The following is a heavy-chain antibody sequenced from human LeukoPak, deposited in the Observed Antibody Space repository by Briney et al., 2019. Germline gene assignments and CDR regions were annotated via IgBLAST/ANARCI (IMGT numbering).Heavy chain of an antibody. CDR1: GYTFTSYD. D-gene: IGHD3-22*01. J-gene: IGHJ4*02. V-gene: IGHV1-8*01. Sequence: ASVKVSCMASGYTFTSYDINWVRQATGQGLEWMGWMNPNSGNTGYAQKFQGRVTMTRNTSISTAYMELSSLRSEDTAVYYCARRGSNYYDSSGYLSFDYWGQGPLVTVSS. CDR2: MNPNSGNT. CDR3: ARRGSNYYDSSGYLSFDY.